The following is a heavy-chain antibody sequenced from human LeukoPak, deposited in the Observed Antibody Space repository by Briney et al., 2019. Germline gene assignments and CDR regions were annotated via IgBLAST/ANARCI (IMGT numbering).Heavy chain of an antibody. Sequence: GGSLRLSCAASGFNFRIYGMHWVRQAPGKGLEWVTFIRYDGSNKYYAESVKGRFTVSRDNSENMLYVQMNSLRPEDTAVYYCAKDRQLGHCSGGSCYRHLDSWGQGTLVSVSS. D-gene: IGHD2-15*01. CDR3: AKDRQLGHCSGGSCYRHLDS. J-gene: IGHJ4*02. CDR2: IRYDGSNK. CDR1: GFNFRIYG. V-gene: IGHV3-30*02.